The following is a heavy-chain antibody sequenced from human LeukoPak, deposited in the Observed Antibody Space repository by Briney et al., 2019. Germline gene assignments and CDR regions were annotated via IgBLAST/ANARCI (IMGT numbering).Heavy chain of an antibody. CDR3: ARVAAAATVGAFDI. V-gene: IGHV1-69*02. CDR2: IIPILGIA. CDR1: GGTFSSYT. J-gene: IGHJ3*02. Sequence: ASVKVSCKASGGTFSSYTISWVRQAPGQGLEWMGRIIPILGIANYAQKFQGRVTITADKFTSTAYMELSSLRSEDTAVYYCARVAAAATVGAFDIWGQGTMVTVSS. D-gene: IGHD6-13*01.